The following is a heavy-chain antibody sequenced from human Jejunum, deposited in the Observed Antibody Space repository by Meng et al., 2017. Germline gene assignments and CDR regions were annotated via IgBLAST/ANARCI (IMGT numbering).Heavy chain of an antibody. CDR3: ARDRIAVVGTNLDI. Sequence: PETLSLTCTVSGVSTSGYYWSWIRQTPGKGLEWIAYIHTSGTTNYNPSLKSRVTISVDTSTNQFSLKLTSVTAADTAVYYCARDRIAVVGTNLDIWGQGAMVTVSS. CDR1: GVSTSGYY. D-gene: IGHD6-19*01. CDR2: IHTSGTT. V-gene: IGHV4-59*01. J-gene: IGHJ3*02.